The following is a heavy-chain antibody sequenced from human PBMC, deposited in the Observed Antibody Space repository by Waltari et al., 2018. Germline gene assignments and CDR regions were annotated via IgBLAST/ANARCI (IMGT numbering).Heavy chain of an antibody. CDR2: RMRIVGTA. Sequence: QVQLVQSGAEVKKPGSSVKVSCKASGGTFSSYAISWVRQAPGQGLEWMGGRMRIVGTAKYARKCQGRVTITADESTSTAYMELSSVGSEDTAVYYCARPTVVTHDAFDIWGQGTRVTVAS. CDR3: ARPTVVTHDAFDI. D-gene: IGHD4-17*01. CDR1: GGTFSSYA. V-gene: IGHV1-69*01. J-gene: IGHJ3*02.